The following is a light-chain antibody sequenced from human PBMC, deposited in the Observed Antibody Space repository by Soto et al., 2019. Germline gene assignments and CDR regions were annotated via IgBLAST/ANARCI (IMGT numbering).Light chain of an antibody. CDR3: QQYNSLVT. V-gene: IGKV3D-15*01. CDR2: GAS. Sequence: EIEMTQSPDNLSVSPRERATLSCRASQSVSTNLAWYQQKPGQAPRLLIYGASTRATGTPARFSGSGSGTEFTLTISSLQSEDFAVYYCQQYNSLVTFGGGTKVEIK. CDR1: QSVSTN. J-gene: IGKJ4*01.